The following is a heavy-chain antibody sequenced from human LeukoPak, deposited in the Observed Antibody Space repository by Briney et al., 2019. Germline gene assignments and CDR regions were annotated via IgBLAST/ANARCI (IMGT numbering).Heavy chain of an antibody. J-gene: IGHJ6*03. D-gene: IGHD4-17*01. Sequence: GGTLRLSCAASGFTFSSYGITWVRQAPGKGLEWVAVISFDGTTKYYADSVKGRFTISRDNSKNTLYLQMNSLRIDDTAVYYCAKDSRGEYHSYYYMDVWGIGTTVTVSS. CDR3: AKDSRGEYHSYYYMDV. CDR1: GFTFSSYG. CDR2: ISFDGTTK. V-gene: IGHV3-30*18.